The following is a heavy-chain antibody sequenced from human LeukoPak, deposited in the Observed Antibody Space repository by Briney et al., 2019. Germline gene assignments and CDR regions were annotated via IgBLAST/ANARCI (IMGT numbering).Heavy chain of an antibody. CDR1: GGSISYSPYY. CDR2: IYYSGST. D-gene: IGHD6-13*01. J-gene: IGHJ4*02. V-gene: IGHV4-39*07. Sequence: SETLSLTCTVSGGSISYSPYYWGWIRQPPGKGLEWIGSIYYSGSTYYNPSLKSRVTISVDTSKNQFSLKLTSVTAADTAVYYCVREPAMVAAAGLDYWGQGTLVTVSS. CDR3: VREPAMVAAAGLDY.